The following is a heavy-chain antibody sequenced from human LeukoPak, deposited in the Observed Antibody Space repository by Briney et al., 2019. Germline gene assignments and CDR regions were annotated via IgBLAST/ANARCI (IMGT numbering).Heavy chain of an antibody. CDR2: ISGSGYTT. CDR3: AKREGLVVAPARYYYHMDV. V-gene: IGHV3-23*01. D-gene: IGHD3/OR15-3a*01. J-gene: IGHJ6*03. Sequence: PGGSLRLSCAVSGLTFSNFAMTWVRQAPGKGLEWVSAISGSGYTTNYADSVKGRFTISRDNSKNTLYLEMSSLRAGDTAVYYCAKREGLVVAPARYYYHMDVWGKGTTVTVSS. CDR1: GLTFSNFA.